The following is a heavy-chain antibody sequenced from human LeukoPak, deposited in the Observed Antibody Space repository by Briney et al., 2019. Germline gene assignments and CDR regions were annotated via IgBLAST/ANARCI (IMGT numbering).Heavy chain of an antibody. CDR3: ARDDYDFWSGYPAVGAFDI. V-gene: IGHV3-30-3*01. J-gene: IGHJ3*02. D-gene: IGHD3-3*01. Sequence: GGSLRLSCAASGFTFSSYAMHWVRQAPGKGLEWVAVISYDGSNKYYADSVKGRFTISRDNSKNTLYLQINSLRAEDTAVYYCARDDYDFWSGYPAVGAFDIWGQGTMVTVSS. CDR2: ISYDGSNK. CDR1: GFTFSSYA.